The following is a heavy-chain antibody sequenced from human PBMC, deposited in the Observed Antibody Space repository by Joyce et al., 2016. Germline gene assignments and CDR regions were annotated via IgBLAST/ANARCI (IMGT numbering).Heavy chain of an antibody. CDR2: IYYTGGT. J-gene: IGHJ5*02. V-gene: IGHV4-39*01. CDR1: GGSISSSNYY. Sequence: QLQLQESGPGLVKPSETLSLTCTVSGGSISSSNYYWGWIRQPPGKGLEWVGSIYYTGGTYYNPSLKSRVTISVDTSKNHFSLKLSSVTAADTAVYYCARQENGFDPWGQGTLVTVSS. CDR3: ARQENGFDP.